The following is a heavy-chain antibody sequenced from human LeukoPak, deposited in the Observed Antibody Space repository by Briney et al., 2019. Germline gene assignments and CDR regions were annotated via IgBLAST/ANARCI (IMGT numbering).Heavy chain of an antibody. CDR2: VKSKTYGGTT. CDR1: GFTFTNAY. D-gene: IGHD3-10*01. CDR3: VTDLGSGRRNNAFDI. Sequence: GGSLRLSCAVSGFTFTNAYMNWVRQAPGKGLEWVGRVKSKTYGGTTDYAAVVRGRFTVSRDDSSNTLYLYMSSLKTEDTAVYFCVTDLGSGRRNNAFDIWGQGTMVTVSS. V-gene: IGHV3-15*07. J-gene: IGHJ3*02.